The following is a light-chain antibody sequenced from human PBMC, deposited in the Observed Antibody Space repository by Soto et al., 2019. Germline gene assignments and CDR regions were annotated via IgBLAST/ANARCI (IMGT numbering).Light chain of an antibody. V-gene: IGKV3-20*01. J-gene: IGKJ4*01. CDR2: GAS. CDR3: QQYDRSPLT. CDR1: QSVSSSY. Sequence: EIVLTQSPGTLSLSPGERATLSCRASQSVSSSYLAWYQQKPGQAPRLLIYGASSRATGIPDRFSGSGSGTDFTLTISRLEPEYFAVYYCQQYDRSPLTFGGGTKVEIK.